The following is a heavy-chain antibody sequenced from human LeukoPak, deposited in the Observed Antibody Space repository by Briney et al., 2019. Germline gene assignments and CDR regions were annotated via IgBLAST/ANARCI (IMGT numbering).Heavy chain of an antibody. CDR2: INSDGSST. CDR1: GFTFSSYW. D-gene: IGHD6-19*01. J-gene: IGHJ5*02. V-gene: IGHV3-74*01. Sequence: PGGSLRLSCAASGFTFSSYWMHWVRQAPGKGLVWVSRINSDGSSTSYADSVKGRFTISRDNAKNTLYLQMNSLRAEDTAVYYCAKESVSGWYAGHNWFDPWGQGTLVTVSS. CDR3: AKESVSGWYAGHNWFDP.